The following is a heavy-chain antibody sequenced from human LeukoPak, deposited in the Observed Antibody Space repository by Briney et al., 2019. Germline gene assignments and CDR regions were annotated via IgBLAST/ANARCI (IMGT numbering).Heavy chain of an antibody. D-gene: IGHD2-15*01. CDR3: ARDLGYYHTSHSHWFDL. V-gene: IGHV1-46*01. CDR1: GYTFTTFY. J-gene: IGHJ5*02. Sequence: ASVKVSCKASGYTFTTFYMHWVRQAPGQGLEWMGMINPRGGSTDYAQKFQDSVTMTSDTSTSTVWTELSGLRSDDTAVYYCARDLGYYHTSHSHWFDLWGQGTLVTVSS. CDR2: INPRGGST.